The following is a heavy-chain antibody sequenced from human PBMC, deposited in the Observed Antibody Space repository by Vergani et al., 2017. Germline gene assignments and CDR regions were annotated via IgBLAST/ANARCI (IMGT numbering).Heavy chain of an antibody. CDR2: IYYSGST. CDR3: ARSLIAVAGVFDY. D-gene: IGHD6-19*01. V-gene: IGHV4-59*01. Sequence: QVQLQESGPGLVKPSETLSLTCTVSGGSISSYYWSWIRQPPGKGLEWIGYIYYSGSTNYNPSLKSRVTISVDTSKNQFSLKLSSVTAADTAVYYFARSLIAVAGVFDYWGQGTLVTVSS. CDR1: GGSISSYY. J-gene: IGHJ4*02.